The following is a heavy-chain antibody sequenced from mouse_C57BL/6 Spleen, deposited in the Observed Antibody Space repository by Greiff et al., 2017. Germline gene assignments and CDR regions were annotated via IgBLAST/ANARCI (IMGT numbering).Heavy chain of an antibody. CDR2: IWSGGST. CDR1: GFSLTSYG. CDR3: ARTGTVVATYWYFDV. J-gene: IGHJ1*03. Sequence: VQLQQSGPGLVQPSQSLSITCTVSGFSLTSYGVHWVRQSPGKGLEWLGVIWSGGSTDYNAAFISRLSISKDNSKSQVFFKMNSLQADDTAIYYCARTGTVVATYWYFDVWGTGTTVTVSS. V-gene: IGHV2-2*01. D-gene: IGHD1-1*01.